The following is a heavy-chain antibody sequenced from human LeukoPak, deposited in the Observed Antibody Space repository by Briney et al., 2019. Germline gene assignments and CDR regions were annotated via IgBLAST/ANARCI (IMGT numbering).Heavy chain of an antibody. CDR3: ARGFLKTGFDY. CDR1: GDSVSIVSSA. CDR2: TFYRSRWNY. D-gene: IGHD1-1*01. Sequence: SQTLSLTPAISGDSVSIVSSASKWIRHSPSRGLEWLGRTFYRSRWNYEYAISVKSRMTINPDTSKNQFSLQLNSVTPEDTAVYFCARGFLKTGFDYWGQGALVTVSS. V-gene: IGHV6-1*01. J-gene: IGHJ4*02.